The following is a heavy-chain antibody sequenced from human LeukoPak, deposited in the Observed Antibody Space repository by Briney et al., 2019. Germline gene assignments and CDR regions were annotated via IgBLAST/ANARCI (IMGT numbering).Heavy chain of an antibody. D-gene: IGHD5-12*01. V-gene: IGHV3-30*04. CDR2: ISYDGSNE. Sequence: QAGGSLRLSCTASGFTFSSYAMHWVRQAPGKGLEGVAFISYDGSNEYYGDSVKGRFTISRDNSKNTLYLQMKSLRAEDTAVYYCARDVGWIVATMNFDYWGQGTLVTVSS. CDR3: ARDVGWIVATMNFDY. J-gene: IGHJ4*02. CDR1: GFTFSSYA.